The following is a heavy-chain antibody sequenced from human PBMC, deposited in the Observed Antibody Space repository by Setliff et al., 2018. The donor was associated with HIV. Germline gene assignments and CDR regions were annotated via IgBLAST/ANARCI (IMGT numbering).Heavy chain of an antibody. V-gene: IGHV4-4*09. D-gene: IGHD2-2*02. CDR2: IYTSGST. Sequence: SETLSLTCTVSGGSISTYYWTWIRQPPGKGLEWIGYIYTSGSTSYNPSLKSRLTISLDTSKNQFSLKLSSVTAADTAVYYCALQERYCTSADCYRYFNYWGQGTLVTVSS. CDR3: ALQERYCTSADCYRYFNY. CDR1: GGSISTYY. J-gene: IGHJ4*02.